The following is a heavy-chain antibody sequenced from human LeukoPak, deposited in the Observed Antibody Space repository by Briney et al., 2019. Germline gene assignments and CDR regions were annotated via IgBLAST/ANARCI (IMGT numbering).Heavy chain of an antibody. J-gene: IGHJ4*02. CDR3: ARVIVDFSSGYQRDYYFDY. Sequence: PSETLSLTCTASGGSISSSSYYWSWIRPPPGKGLEWIGYIYYSGGTNYHPSLKSRVTISVDTSKNQFSLKLSSVTAADTAVYYSARVIVDFSSGYQRDYYFDYWGQGTLVTVSS. CDR2: IYYSGGT. D-gene: IGHD3-22*01. CDR1: GGSISSSSYY. V-gene: IGHV4-61*01.